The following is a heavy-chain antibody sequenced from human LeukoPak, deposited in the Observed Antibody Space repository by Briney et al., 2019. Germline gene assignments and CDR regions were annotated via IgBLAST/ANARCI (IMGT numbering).Heavy chain of an antibody. Sequence: GGSLRLSCAASGVTLSSYAMSWARQAPGKGLEWVSGISSSGSGGNTYYADSVKGRFTISRDNSKNTLYLQMNSLRAEDTAVYYCAKAFYGDYVIDYWGQGTLVTVSS. CDR3: AKAFYGDYVIDY. CDR2: ISSSGSGGNT. CDR1: GVTLSSYA. J-gene: IGHJ4*02. D-gene: IGHD4-17*01. V-gene: IGHV3-23*01.